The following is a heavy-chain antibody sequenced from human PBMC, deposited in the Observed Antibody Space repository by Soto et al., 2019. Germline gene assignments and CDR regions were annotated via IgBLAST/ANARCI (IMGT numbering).Heavy chain of an antibody. D-gene: IGHD6-19*01. J-gene: IGHJ5*02. CDR1: GFSLRTSGVG. CDR2: IYWNDDK. CDR3: AKSGSSGWYGWFDP. Sequence: XGPTLVNPTQTLTLTCIFSGFSLRTSGVGVGWVRQPPGKALEWLGFIYWNDDKRYSPSLKSRLTITKDTSKNQVVLTMTNMDPVDTATYYCAKSGSSGWYGWFDPWGQGTLVTVSS. V-gene: IGHV2-5*01.